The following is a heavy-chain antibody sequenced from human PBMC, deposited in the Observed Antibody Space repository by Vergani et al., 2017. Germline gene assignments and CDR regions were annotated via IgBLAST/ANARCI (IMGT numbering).Heavy chain of an antibody. CDR2: IKQDGSEK. D-gene: IGHD5-18*01. CDR3: ARGYTAMVIGDAFDI. Sequence: EVQLVESGGGLVQPGGSLRLSCAASGFTFSSYWMSWVRQAPGKGLEWVANIKQDGSEKYYVDSVKGRFTISRDNAKNSLYLQMNSLRAEDTAVYYCARGYTAMVIGDAFDIWGQGTMVTVSS. J-gene: IGHJ3*02. CDR1: GFTFSSYW. V-gene: IGHV3-7*01.